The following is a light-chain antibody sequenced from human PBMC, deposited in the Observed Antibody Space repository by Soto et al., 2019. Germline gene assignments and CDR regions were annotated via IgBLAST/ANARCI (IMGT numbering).Light chain of an antibody. CDR1: QSIYSRY. CDR2: GAF. CDR3: HHYGDSPPET. Sequence: EIVLTQSPGTLSSSPGERATLSCRASQSIYSRYLAWYQQRPGQPPRLLIHGAFTRATAISDRFSGSGSGTDSTLTISRLEPEDFAVYYCHHYGDSPPETFGQGTRVEIK. J-gene: IGKJ1*01. V-gene: IGKV3-20*01.